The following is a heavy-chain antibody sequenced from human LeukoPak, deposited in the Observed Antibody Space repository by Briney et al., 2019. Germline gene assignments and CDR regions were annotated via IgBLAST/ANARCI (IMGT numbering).Heavy chain of an antibody. Sequence: SETLSLTCAVSGGSISSGGYSWSWIRQPPGKGLEWIGYIYHSGSTYYNPSLKSRVTISVDRSKNQFSLKLSSVTAADTAVYYCARGGAAAGTVFLFDYWGQGTLVTVSS. J-gene: IGHJ4*02. CDR3: ARGGAAAGTVFLFDY. V-gene: IGHV4-30-2*01. CDR1: GGSISSGGYS. CDR2: IYHSGST. D-gene: IGHD6-13*01.